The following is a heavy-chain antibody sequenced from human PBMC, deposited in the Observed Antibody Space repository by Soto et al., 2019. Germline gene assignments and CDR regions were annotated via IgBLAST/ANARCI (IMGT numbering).Heavy chain of an antibody. V-gene: IGHV1-69*13. CDR2: IIPIFGTA. D-gene: IGHD3-10*01. J-gene: IGHJ6*02. CDR3: ARDHPQGSGSYYSGMDV. Sequence: EASVKVSCKASGGTFSSYAISWARQAPGQGLEWMGGIIPIFGTANYAQKFQGRVTITADESTSTAYMELSSLRSEDTAVYYCARDHPQGSGSYYSGMDVWGQGTTVTVSS. CDR1: GGTFSSYA.